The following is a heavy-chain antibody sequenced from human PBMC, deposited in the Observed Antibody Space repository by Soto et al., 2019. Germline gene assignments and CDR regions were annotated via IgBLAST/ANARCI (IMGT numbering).Heavy chain of an antibody. CDR1: GGSISSYY. CDR2: IYYSGST. D-gene: IGHD6-13*01. V-gene: IGHV4-59*08. Sequence: SETLSLTCTVSGGSISSYYWSWIRQPPGKGLEWIGYIYYSGSTNYNPSLKSRVTISVDTSKNQFSLKLSSVTAADTAVYYCARLRYSSSWYWFDPWGQGTLVTVSS. CDR3: ARLRYSSSWYWFDP. J-gene: IGHJ5*02.